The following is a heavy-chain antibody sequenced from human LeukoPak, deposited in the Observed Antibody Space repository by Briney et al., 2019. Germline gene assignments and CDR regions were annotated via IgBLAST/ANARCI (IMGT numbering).Heavy chain of an antibody. J-gene: IGHJ4*02. CDR3: AKAKNDDSSGYYDV. D-gene: IGHD3-22*01. Sequence: AGGSLRLSCTAPGLTNGGYAMSWFRQAPGKGLEWVSGISWNSGSIGYADSVKGRFTISRDNAKNSQYLQMNSLRAEDTALYYCAKAKNDDSSGYYDVWGQGTLVTVSS. CDR1: GLTNGGYA. V-gene: IGHV3-9*01. CDR2: ISWNSGSI.